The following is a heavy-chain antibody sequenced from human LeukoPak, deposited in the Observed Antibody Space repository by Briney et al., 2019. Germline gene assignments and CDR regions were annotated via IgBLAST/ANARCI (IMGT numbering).Heavy chain of an antibody. CDR2: INPNSGAT. J-gene: IGHJ4*02. D-gene: IGHD6-6*01. CDR3: ALAPIASIYYFDY. V-gene: IGHV1-2*02. CDR1: GYTFTGYY. Sequence: ASVKVSCKSSGYTFTGYYMHWVRQAPGQGLEWMGWINPNSGATNYAQKFQGRVTMTRDTSISTAYMELSRLRSDDTAVYYCALAPIASIYYFDYWGQGTLVTVSS.